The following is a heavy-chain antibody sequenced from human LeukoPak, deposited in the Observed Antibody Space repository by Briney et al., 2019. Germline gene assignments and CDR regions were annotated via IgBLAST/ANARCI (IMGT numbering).Heavy chain of an antibody. J-gene: IGHJ4*02. CDR2: IYHSGST. CDR3: ARRGVTLIHFDY. Sequence: PSETLSLTCTVSGGSISSSNWWSWVRQPPGKGLEWIGEIYHSGSTNYNPSLKSRVTISVDKSKNQFSLKLSSVTAADTAVYYCARRGVTLIHFDYWGQGTLVTVSS. V-gene: IGHV4-4*02. CDR1: GGSISSSNW. D-gene: IGHD2-8*01.